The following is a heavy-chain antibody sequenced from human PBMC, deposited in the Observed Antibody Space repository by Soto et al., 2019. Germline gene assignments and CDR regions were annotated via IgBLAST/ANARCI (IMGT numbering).Heavy chain of an antibody. CDR1: GGSFSGYY. V-gene: IGHV4-34*01. J-gene: IGHJ4*02. D-gene: IGHD7-27*01. Sequence: QVQLQQWGAGLLKPSETLSLTCAVYGGSFSGYYWSWIRQPPGKGLEWIGEINHSGSTNYNPSLKSRVNISVDTSKNQFYLKLSSVTAADTAVYYCARGWGRIFDYWGQGTLVTVSS. CDR2: INHSGST. CDR3: ARGWGRIFDY.